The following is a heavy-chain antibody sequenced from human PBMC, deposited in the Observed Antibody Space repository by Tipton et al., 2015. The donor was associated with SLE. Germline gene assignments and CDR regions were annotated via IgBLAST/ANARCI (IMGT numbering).Heavy chain of an antibody. D-gene: IGHD6-19*01. Sequence: TLSLTCTVSGGSISSYYWSWIRQPPGKGLEWIGYTYYSGSTNYNPSLKSRVTISVDTSKNQFSLKLSSVAAADTAVCYCARSSGLLYYFDYWGQGTLVTVSS. CDR2: TYYSGST. V-gene: IGHV4-59*01. CDR1: GGSISSYY. J-gene: IGHJ4*02. CDR3: ARSSGLLYYFDY.